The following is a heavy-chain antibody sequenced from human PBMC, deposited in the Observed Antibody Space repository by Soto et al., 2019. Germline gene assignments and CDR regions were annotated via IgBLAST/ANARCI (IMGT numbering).Heavy chain of an antibody. CDR2: ISESGGST. J-gene: IGHJ4*02. Sequence: GGSLRLSCAASGFSFSDYAMSWVRQAPGKXLEWVSVISESGGSTHYADSVRGRFTVSRDNSKNSLSLRMNSLRDEDTAVYFCAKRSPYSSGWYSPIFDYWGQGALVTVSS. CDR3: AKRSPYSSGWYSPIFDY. D-gene: IGHD6-13*01. V-gene: IGHV3-23*01. CDR1: GFSFSDYA.